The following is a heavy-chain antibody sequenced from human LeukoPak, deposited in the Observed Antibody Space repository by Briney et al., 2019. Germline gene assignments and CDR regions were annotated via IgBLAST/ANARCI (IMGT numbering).Heavy chain of an antibody. V-gene: IGHV3-30-3*01. CDR3: ARAGTMTTVTTPLGY. CDR1: GLTFSSYA. CDR2: ISYDGSNK. D-gene: IGHD4-17*01. J-gene: IGHJ4*02. Sequence: LAGGSLRLSCSAPGLTFSSYAMHWVRQAPGKGLEWVAVISYDGSNKYYADSVKGRFTISRDNSKNTLYLQMNSLRAEDTAVYYCARAGTMTTVTTPLGYWGQGTLVTVSS.